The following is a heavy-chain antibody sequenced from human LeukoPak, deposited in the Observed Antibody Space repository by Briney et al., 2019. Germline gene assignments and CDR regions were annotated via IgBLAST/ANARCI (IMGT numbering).Heavy chain of an antibody. CDR1: GFTFSSYS. J-gene: IGHJ4*02. CDR2: ISSSGSII. CDR3: ARDNLAVAVGFDY. V-gene: IGHV3-48*04. D-gene: IGHD6-19*01. Sequence: GGSLRLSCAASGFTFSSYSLNWVRQAPGKGLEWVSYISSSGSIIYYADSVKGRFTISRDNAKNSLYLQMNSLRAEDTAVYYCARDNLAVAVGFDYWGQGTLVTASS.